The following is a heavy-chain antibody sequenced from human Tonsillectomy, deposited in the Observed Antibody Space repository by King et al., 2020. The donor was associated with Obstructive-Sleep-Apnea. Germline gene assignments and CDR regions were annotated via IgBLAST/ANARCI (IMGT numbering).Heavy chain of an antibody. CDR1: GFTFSSYA. D-gene: IGHD5-18*01. CDR3: AKRGGTAMVTGYYYGMDV. V-gene: IGHV3-23*04. CDR2: LSGSGGST. J-gene: IGHJ6*02. Sequence: VQLVESGGGLVQPGGSLRLSCAASGFTFSSYAMSWVRQAPGKGLEWVSALSGSGGSTYYADSVKGRFTISRDNSKNTLYLQMNSLRAEDTAVYYCAKRGGTAMVTGYYYGMDVWGQGTTVTVSS.